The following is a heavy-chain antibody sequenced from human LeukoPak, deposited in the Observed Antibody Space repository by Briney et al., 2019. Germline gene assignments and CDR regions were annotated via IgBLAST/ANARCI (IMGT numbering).Heavy chain of an antibody. Sequence: PGGSLRLSCVGSGFTFEDYGMSWVRQAPGKGLEWVAGINWNGGITGSADSLKGRFTISRDNAKNSLFLQVNSLRAEDTALYYCARVIGAAGWDAFDIWGQGTMVTVSS. CDR3: ARVIGAAGWDAFDI. D-gene: IGHD6-13*01. CDR2: INWNGGIT. V-gene: IGHV3-20*04. CDR1: GFTFEDYG. J-gene: IGHJ3*02.